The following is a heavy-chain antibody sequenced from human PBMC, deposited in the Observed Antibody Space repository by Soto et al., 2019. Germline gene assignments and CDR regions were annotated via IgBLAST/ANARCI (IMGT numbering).Heavy chain of an antibody. CDR1: GFTFSSYA. V-gene: IGHV3-23*01. D-gene: IGHD6-13*01. CDR3: AKDISSWNYYYGMDV. CDR2: ISGSGGST. Sequence: GSLRLSCAASGFTFSSYAMSWVRQAPGKGLEWVSAISGSGGSTYYADSVKGRFTISRDNSKNTLYLQMNSLRAEDTAVYYCAKDISSWNYYYGMDVWGQGTTVTVSS. J-gene: IGHJ6*02.